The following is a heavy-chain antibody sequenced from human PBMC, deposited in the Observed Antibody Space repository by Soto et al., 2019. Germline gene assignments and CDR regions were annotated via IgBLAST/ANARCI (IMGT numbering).Heavy chain of an antibody. CDR1: GFTFSDYY. D-gene: IGHD1-26*01. Sequence: QVQLVESGGGLVKPGGSLRLSCAASGFTFSDYYMSWIRQAPGKGLEWVSYISSSSSYTNYADSVKGRFTISRDNAKNSLYLQVNSLRAEDTAVYYCVRQRTSGFDYWGQGTLVTVSS. CDR3: VRQRTSGFDY. CDR2: ISSSSSYT. J-gene: IGHJ4*02. V-gene: IGHV3-11*06.